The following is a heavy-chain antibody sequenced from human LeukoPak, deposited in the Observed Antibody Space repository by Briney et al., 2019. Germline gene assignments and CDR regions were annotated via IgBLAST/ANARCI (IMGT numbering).Heavy chain of an antibody. CDR3: AKEGTYWSFDY. Sequence: PGGSLRLSCAASGVTFSSYGMNWVRQAPGKGLEWVAFIRFNGNDKFYADSVKGRFTISRDNSKNTLSLQMNSLRAEDTAVYYCAKEGTYWSFDYWGQGTLVTVSS. V-gene: IGHV3-30*02. D-gene: IGHD1-26*01. J-gene: IGHJ4*02. CDR2: IRFNGNDK. CDR1: GVTFSSYG.